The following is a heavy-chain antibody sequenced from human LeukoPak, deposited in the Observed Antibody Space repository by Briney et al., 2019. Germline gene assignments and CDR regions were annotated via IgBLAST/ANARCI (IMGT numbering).Heavy chain of an antibody. Sequence: ASVKVSCKASGGTFSSYAISWVRQAPGQGLEWMGWISAYNGNTNYAQKLQGRVTMTTDTSTSTAYMELRSLRSDETAVYYCAGMSSFLEWSQGYAFDIWGQGTMVTVSS. J-gene: IGHJ3*02. V-gene: IGHV1-18*01. D-gene: IGHD3-3*01. CDR3: AGMSSFLEWSQGYAFDI. CDR1: GGTFSSYA. CDR2: ISAYNGNT.